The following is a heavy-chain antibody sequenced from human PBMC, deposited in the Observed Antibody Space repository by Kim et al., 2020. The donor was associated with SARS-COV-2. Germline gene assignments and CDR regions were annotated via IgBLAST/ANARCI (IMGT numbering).Heavy chain of an antibody. D-gene: IGHD3-16*01. Sequence: SETLSLTCTVSGGSVSSGSYYWSWIRQPPGKGLEWIGYIYYSGSTNYNPSLKSRVTISVDTSKNQFSLKLSSVTAADTAVYYCARVVFGDFDWYFDLWGRGTLVTVSS. CDR1: GGSVSSGSYY. J-gene: IGHJ2*01. CDR3: ARVVFGDFDWYFDL. V-gene: IGHV4-61*01. CDR2: IYYSGST.